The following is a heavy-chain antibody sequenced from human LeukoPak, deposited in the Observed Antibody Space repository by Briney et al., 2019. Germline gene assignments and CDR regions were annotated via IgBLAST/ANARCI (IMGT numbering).Heavy chain of an antibody. CDR1: GFTFSSYG. Sequence: PGRSLRLSCAASGFTFSSYGMHWVRQAPGKGLEWVAVISYDGSNKYHADSVKGRFTISRDNSKNTLYLQMNSLRAEDTAVYYCANEGYLGYFDYWGQGTLVTVSS. CDR3: ANEGYLGYFDY. D-gene: IGHD5-18*01. J-gene: IGHJ4*02. CDR2: ISYDGSNK. V-gene: IGHV3-30*18.